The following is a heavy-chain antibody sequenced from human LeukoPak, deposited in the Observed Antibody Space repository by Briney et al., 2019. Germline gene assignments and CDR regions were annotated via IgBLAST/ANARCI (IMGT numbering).Heavy chain of an antibody. CDR2: ISNDGSNK. J-gene: IGHJ4*02. V-gene: IGHV3-30*18. D-gene: IGHD3-16*02. CDR1: GFTFSSYG. Sequence: GGSLRLSCAASGFTFSSYGMHWVRQAPGKGLEWVADISNDGSNKYYADSVKGRFTISRENSKNTMYLQMNSMRAVHTAVYYCLKGSRYRFDSWGQGTLVTVSS. CDR3: LKGSRYRFDS.